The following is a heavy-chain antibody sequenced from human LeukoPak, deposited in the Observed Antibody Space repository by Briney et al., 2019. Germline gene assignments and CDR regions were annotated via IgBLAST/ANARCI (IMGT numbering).Heavy chain of an antibody. Sequence: GESLKISCKGSGYSFTSYWIGWVRQMPGKGLGWMGIIYPGDSDTRYSPSFQGQVTISADKSISTAYLQWSSLKASDTAMYYCARRVLEMATIYYFDYWGQGTLVTVSS. V-gene: IGHV5-51*01. D-gene: IGHD5-24*01. J-gene: IGHJ4*02. CDR1: GYSFTSYW. CDR2: IYPGDSDT. CDR3: ARRVLEMATIYYFDY.